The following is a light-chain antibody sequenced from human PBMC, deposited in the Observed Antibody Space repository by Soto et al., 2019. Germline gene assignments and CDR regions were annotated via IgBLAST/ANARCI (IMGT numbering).Light chain of an antibody. CDR1: SSDVGGYNY. V-gene: IGLV2-8*01. J-gene: IGLJ1*01. CDR3: SSYAGSNNQGV. CDR2: EVS. Sequence: QSALTQPPSASGSPGQSVTISCTGTSSDVGGYNYVSWYQQHPGKAPKLMIYEVSKRPSGVPDRFSGSKSGNTASLTVSGLQAEDEADYYCSSYAGSNNQGVFGTGTK.